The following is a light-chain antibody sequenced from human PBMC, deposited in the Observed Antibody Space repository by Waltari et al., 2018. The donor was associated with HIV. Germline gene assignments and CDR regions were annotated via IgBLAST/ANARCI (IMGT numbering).Light chain of an antibody. CDR3: QQTDSVPFT. Sequence: IQITKSPSSLSASVGNRFTLTCRASQAISSRLAWYQQKSGTTPKLLIYGASSLQSGVPLRFAGSGSGTDFTLTINGLQPEDFATYYCQQTDSVPFTFGQGTKLEN. J-gene: IGKJ2*01. CDR1: QAISSR. CDR2: GAS. V-gene: IGKV1-12*01.